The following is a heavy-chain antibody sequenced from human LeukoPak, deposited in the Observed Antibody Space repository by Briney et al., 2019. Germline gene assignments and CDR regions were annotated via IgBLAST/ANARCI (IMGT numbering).Heavy chain of an antibody. J-gene: IGHJ4*02. CDR2: IKSKTDGGTT. Sequence: GGSLRVSCAASGFTLSDVWMTWVRQAPGKGLEWVGRIKSKTDGGTTDCAAPVKGRFTISRDDSENMLYLQMNSLITEDTAVYYCTATLGDWGQGTLVTVSS. V-gene: IGHV3-15*01. D-gene: IGHD2-15*01. CDR1: GFTLSDVW. CDR3: TATLGD.